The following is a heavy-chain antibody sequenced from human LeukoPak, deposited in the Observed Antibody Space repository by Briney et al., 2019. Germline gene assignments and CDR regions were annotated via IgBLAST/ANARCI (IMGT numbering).Heavy chain of an antibody. V-gene: IGHV3-30*03. Sequence: GSLRLSCAASGFTFSSYGMHWVRQAPGKGLEWVAVISYDGSNKYYADSVKGRFTISRDNSKNTLYLQMNSLRAEDTAVYYCASPLPDEYYYDSSGYISMGYWGQGTLVTVSS. CDR3: ASPLPDEYYYDSSGYISMGY. CDR2: ISYDGSNK. J-gene: IGHJ4*02. D-gene: IGHD3-22*01. CDR1: GFTFSSYG.